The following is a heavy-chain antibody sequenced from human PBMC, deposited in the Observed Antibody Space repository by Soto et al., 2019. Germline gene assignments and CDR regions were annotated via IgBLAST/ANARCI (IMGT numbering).Heavy chain of an antibody. D-gene: IGHD5-12*01. CDR2: INQDGSVK. V-gene: IGHV3-7*01. CDR3: ARDPGYSSFDY. CDR1: GFSFSGSW. Sequence: DVQLVESGGGLVRPGGSLRLSCAASGFSFSGSWMSWVRQAPGRGLEFVANINQDGSVKNYVDSVKGRFTISRDSAKNSVFLQMNGLRDADSGVYYCARDPGYSSFDYWGQGTLVTVSS. J-gene: IGHJ4*02.